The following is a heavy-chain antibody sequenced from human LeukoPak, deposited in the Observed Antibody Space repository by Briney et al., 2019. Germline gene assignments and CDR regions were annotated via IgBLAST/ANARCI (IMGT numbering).Heavy chain of an antibody. CDR2: INHNGNVN. J-gene: IGHJ4*02. CDR1: GFTFSSYW. D-gene: IGHD3-16*02. Sequence: GGSLRLSCAASGFTFSSYWMNWARQAPGKGLEWVASINHNGNVNYYVDSVKGRFTISRDKSKNTLYLRMNSLRVEDTAIYYCTKDYGYHYGHSDNWGQGTLVRVSS. CDR3: TKDYGYHYGHSDN. V-gene: IGHV3-7*03.